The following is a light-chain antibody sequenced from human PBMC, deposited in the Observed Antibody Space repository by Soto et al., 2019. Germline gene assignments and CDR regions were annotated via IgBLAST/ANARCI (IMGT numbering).Light chain of an antibody. CDR2: ESS. V-gene: IGKV1-5*01. Sequence: RVSQSVAAVSATIVDRVTISCRASHNIGIWLAWYQQRPGRAPRVLIYESSNLERGGPSMFSGSGSGTEFTLTISSLQPDEFVPYCSKDYEGHRNTFG. CDR1: HNIGIW. CDR3: KDYEGHRNT. J-gene: IGKJ5*01.